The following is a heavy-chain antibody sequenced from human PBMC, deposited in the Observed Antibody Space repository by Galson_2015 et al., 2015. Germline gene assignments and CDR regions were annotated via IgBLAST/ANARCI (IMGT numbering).Heavy chain of an antibody. CDR1: GFTFSSYG. V-gene: IGHV3-48*02. D-gene: IGHD3-22*01. Sequence: SLRLSCAASGFTFSSYGMHWVRQAPGKGLEWDSYISSSSSTIYYADSVKGRFTISRDNAKNSLYLQMNSLRDEDTAVYYCARDDMLIDSSGYYYTVKGDYWGQGTLVTVSS. CDR3: ARDDMLIDSSGYYYTVKGDY. CDR2: ISSSSSTI. J-gene: IGHJ4*02.